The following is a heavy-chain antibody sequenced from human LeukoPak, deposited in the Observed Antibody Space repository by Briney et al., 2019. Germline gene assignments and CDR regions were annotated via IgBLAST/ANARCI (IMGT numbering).Heavy chain of an antibody. D-gene: IGHD5-12*01. CDR2: INPNSGGT. J-gene: IGHJ6*03. CDR1: GYTFAGYY. CDR3: ARVFGATIDYYYYYYMDV. V-gene: IGHV1-2*02. Sequence: ASVSVSCKASGYTFAGYYMHWVRQAPGQGLEWMGWINPNSGGTNYAQKFQGRVTMTRDTSISTAYMELSRLRSDGTAVYYCARVFGATIDYYYYYYMDVWGKGTTVTISS.